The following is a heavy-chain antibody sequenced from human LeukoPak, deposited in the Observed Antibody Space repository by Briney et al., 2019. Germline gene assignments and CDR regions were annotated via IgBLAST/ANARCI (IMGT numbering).Heavy chain of an antibody. D-gene: IGHD3-22*01. CDR2: IRYDGNNK. CDR1: GFTFSSYV. Sequence: PGGSLRLSCAASGFTFSSYVMHWVRQAPGKGLEWVAFIRYDGNNKYYADSVKGRFTISRDNSKNTVYLQMNSLRAEDTAVYYCAKDPTHFRVWDDYDNTRLNYWGQGTLVTVSS. CDR3: AKDPTHFRVWDDYDNTRLNY. J-gene: IGHJ4*02. V-gene: IGHV3-30*02.